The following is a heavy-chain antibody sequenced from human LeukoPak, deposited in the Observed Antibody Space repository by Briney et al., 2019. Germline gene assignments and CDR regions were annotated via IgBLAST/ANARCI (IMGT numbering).Heavy chain of an antibody. D-gene: IGHD3-22*01. V-gene: IGHV4-59*01. CDR2: IYYSGST. J-gene: IGHJ4*02. Sequence: SETLSLTCTVSGGSISSYYWSWIRQPPGKGLEWIGYIYYSGSTNYNPSLKSRVTISVDTSKNQFSLKLSSVTAADTAVYYCARDADSSGYYPPFTFDYWGQGTLVTVSS. CDR3: ARDADSSGYYPPFTFDY. CDR1: GGSISSYY.